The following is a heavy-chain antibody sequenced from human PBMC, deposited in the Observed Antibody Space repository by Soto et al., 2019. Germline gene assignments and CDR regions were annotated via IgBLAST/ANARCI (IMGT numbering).Heavy chain of an antibody. Sequence: QVQLVQSGAEVKKPGASVKVSCKASGYTFTGYYMHWVRQAPGQGLEWMGWINPNSGGTNYAQKFQGRVTMTRDTSISTAYMELSRLRSDDTAVYYCARDFIADMASNWFDPWGQGTLVTVSS. CDR1: GYTFTGYY. V-gene: IGHV1-2*02. J-gene: IGHJ5*02. CDR2: INPNSGGT. D-gene: IGHD6-13*01. CDR3: ARDFIADMASNWFDP.